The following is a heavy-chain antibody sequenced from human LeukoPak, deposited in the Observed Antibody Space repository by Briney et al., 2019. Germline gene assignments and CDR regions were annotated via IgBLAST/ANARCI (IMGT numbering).Heavy chain of an antibody. CDR2: VYNSGST. CDR1: GGSISSYY. CDR3: ARDQGVVGAYFDY. J-gene: IGHJ4*02. Sequence: PSETLSLTCTVSGGSISSYYWSWVRQPPGKGLEWIGYVYNSGSTNYNPSLKSRVTISVDTSKNHFSLNLNSVTAADTAVYYCARDQGVVGAYFDYWGQGTLVTVSS. D-gene: IGHD1-26*01. V-gene: IGHV4-59*01.